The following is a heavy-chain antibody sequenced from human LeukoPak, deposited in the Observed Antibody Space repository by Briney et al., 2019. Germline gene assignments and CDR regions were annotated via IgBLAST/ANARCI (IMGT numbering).Heavy chain of an antibody. V-gene: IGHV3-33*06. Sequence: PGGSLRLSCETSGFTFSHYGMHWVRQAPGAGLEWVAVIWSDASNTYYADSVKGRFTISRDNSRNTLYLQMSSLRAEDTAVYCCAKDAERGFDYSNSLNYWGQGTLVTVSS. D-gene: IGHD4-11*01. J-gene: IGHJ4*02. CDR1: GFTFSHYG. CDR3: AKDAERGFDYSNSLNY. CDR2: IWSDASNT.